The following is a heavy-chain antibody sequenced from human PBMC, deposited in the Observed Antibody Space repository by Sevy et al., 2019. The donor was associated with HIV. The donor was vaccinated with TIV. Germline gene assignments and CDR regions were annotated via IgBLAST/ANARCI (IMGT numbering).Heavy chain of an antibody. CDR3: ARGPKPLRSDYGDYRGVGYYFDS. J-gene: IGHJ4*02. D-gene: IGHD4-17*01. Sequence: SETLSLTCAVYGESFSNYYWSWIRLSPGKGLESIGEIDHSGRSEHNPSLKRGVTMSVATSKNQFSLKLTSVTAADTAVYYCARGPKPLRSDYGDYRGVGYYFDSWGQGTLVTVSS. V-gene: IGHV4-34*01. CDR1: GESFSNYY. CDR2: IDHSGRS.